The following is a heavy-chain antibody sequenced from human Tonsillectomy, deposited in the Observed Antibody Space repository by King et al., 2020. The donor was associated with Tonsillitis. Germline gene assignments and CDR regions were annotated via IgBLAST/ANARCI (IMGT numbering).Heavy chain of an antibody. CDR1: GGSISVGACY. D-gene: IGHD2-15*01. Sequence: VQLQESGPGLVKPSETLSLTCTVSGGSISVGACYWIWIRQPHGKCLEWIVDIYSSENTFYNPSPKSRLSISLDTSKNQFSLKLSSVTAADTAVYYCGRYEGGVFDSWGQGTLVTVSS. J-gene: IGHJ5*01. V-gene: IGHV4-31*03. CDR3: GRYEGGVFDS. CDR2: IYSSENT.